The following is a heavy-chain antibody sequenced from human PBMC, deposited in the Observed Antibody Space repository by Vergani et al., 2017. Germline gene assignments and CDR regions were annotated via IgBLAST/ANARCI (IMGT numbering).Heavy chain of an antibody. CDR1: GFTFKPSG. V-gene: IGHV3-33*01. Sequence: QVQLVESGGGVVQPGRSLRLSCAASGFTFKPSGMHWVRQAPGKGLEWVAVTCYDGNNKQYADSVKGRFTISRDNSKSTMYLQMNSLRDDDTGVYYCARDLRLLYNRFDPWGQGTLVTVSS. CDR3: ARDLRLLYNRFDP. J-gene: IGHJ5*02. D-gene: IGHD1-14*01. CDR2: TCYDGNNK.